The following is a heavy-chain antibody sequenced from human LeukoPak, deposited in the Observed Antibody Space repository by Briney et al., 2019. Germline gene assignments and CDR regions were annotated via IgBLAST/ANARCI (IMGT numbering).Heavy chain of an antibody. CDR1: GGSISSSNW. CDR2: IYHSGST. D-gene: IGHD3-9*01. Sequence: SETLSLTCAVSGGSISSSNWWSWVRQPPGKGLEWIGEIYHSGSTNYNPSLKSRATISVDKSKNQFSLKLSSVTAADTAVYYCARHGLSGSPFDYWGQGTLVTVSS. J-gene: IGHJ4*02. CDR3: ARHGLSGSPFDY. V-gene: IGHV4-4*02.